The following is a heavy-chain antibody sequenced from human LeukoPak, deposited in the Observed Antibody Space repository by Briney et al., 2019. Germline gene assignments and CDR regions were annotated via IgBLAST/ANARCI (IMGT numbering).Heavy chain of an antibody. Sequence: GESLKISCKGSGYSFTSYWIGWVRQMPGKGLEWMGIIYPGDSDTRYSPSFQGQVTISADKSISTAYLQWSSLKASDTAMYYCARGVSGSGSYYVTPFDYWGQGTLVTVSS. V-gene: IGHV5-51*01. CDR2: IYPGDSDT. J-gene: IGHJ4*02. CDR3: ARGVSGSGSYYVTPFDY. CDR1: GYSFTSYW. D-gene: IGHD3-10*01.